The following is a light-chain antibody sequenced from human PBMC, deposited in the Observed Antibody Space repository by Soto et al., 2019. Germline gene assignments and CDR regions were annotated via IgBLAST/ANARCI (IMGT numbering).Light chain of an antibody. CDR1: GSNIGNNY. CDR3: GTWDSSLSAVV. CDR2: ENN. J-gene: IGLJ2*01. V-gene: IGLV1-51*02. Sequence: QSVLTQPPSVSAAPGQKVTISCSGSGSNIGNNYVSWYQQLPGTAPKLLIYENNKRPSGIPDRFSASKSGTSATLGITGLQTGDDVDYSSGTWDSSLSAVVFGGGKQLTVL.